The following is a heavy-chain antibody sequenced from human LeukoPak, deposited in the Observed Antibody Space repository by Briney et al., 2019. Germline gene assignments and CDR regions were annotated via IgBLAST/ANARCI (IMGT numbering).Heavy chain of an antibody. J-gene: IGHJ4*02. CDR1: GGSFSGYY. V-gene: IGHV4-34*01. CDR3: AREMITFGGVIQVFDY. CDR2: INHSGST. Sequence: SETLSLTCAVYGGSFSGYYWSWIRQPPGKGLEWIGEINHSGSTNYNPSLKSRVTISVDTSKNQFSLKLSSVTAADTAVYYCAREMITFGGVIQVFDYWGQGTLVTVSS. D-gene: IGHD3-16*02.